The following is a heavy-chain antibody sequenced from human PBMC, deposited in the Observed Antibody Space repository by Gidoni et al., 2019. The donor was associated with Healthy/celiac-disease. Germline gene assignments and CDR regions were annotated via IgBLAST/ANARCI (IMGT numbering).Heavy chain of an antibody. CDR1: GGSISSYY. V-gene: IGHV4-59*01. CDR3: ARVSIDWYFDL. D-gene: IGHD3-16*02. J-gene: IGHJ2*01. Sequence: QVQLQESGPELVKPSETLSLTCTVAGGSISSYYWSWIRQPPGKGLEWIGYIYYSGSTNYNPSLKSRVTISVDTSKNQFSLKLISVTAADTAVYYCARVSIDWYFDLWGRGTLVTVSS. CDR2: IYYSGST.